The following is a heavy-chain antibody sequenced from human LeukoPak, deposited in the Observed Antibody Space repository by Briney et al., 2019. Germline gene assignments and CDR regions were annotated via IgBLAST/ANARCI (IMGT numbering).Heavy chain of an antibody. J-gene: IGHJ4*02. D-gene: IGHD2-15*01. CDR1: GGTFSSYA. CDR2: IIPIFGTA. Sequence: SVKVSCKASGGTFSSYAISWVRQAPGQGLEWMGGIIPIFGTANYAQKFQGRVTITADESTSTAYMELSSLRSEDTAVYYCAGMVVVVAATPGAFDYWGQGTLVTVSS. V-gene: IGHV1-69*13. CDR3: AGMVVVVAATPGAFDY.